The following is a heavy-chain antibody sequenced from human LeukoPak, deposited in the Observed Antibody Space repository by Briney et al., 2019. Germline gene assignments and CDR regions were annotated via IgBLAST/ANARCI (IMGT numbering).Heavy chain of an antibody. CDR1: GYTLTELS. D-gene: IGHD1-26*01. J-gene: IGHJ4*02. CDR3: ATEGRWELQGSPAFDY. CDR2: FDPEDGET. V-gene: IGHV1-24*01. Sequence: ASVKVSRKVSGYTLTELSMHWVRQAPGKGLGWMGGFDPEDGETIYAQKFQGRVTMTEDTSTDTAYMELSSLRSEDTAVYYCATEGRWELQGSPAFDYWGQGTLVTVSS.